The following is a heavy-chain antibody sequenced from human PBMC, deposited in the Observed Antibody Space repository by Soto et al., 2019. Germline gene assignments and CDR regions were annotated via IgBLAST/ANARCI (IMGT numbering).Heavy chain of an antibody. Sequence: GGSLRLSCAASGFSFSNYVMHWVRQAPGKGLEWVAVIWYHRNDQIYADSVKGRFTISTDNSKNTLYLQMNSLRAEDTPVYYCARDIGGQSRNFMFDYWGPGALVTVSS. V-gene: IGHV3-33*01. CDR3: ARDIGGQSRNFMFDY. CDR2: IWYHRNDQ. CDR1: GFSFSNYV. J-gene: IGHJ4*02. D-gene: IGHD3-10*01.